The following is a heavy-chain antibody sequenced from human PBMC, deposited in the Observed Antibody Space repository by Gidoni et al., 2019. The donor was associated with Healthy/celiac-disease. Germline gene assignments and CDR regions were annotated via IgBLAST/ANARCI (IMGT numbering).Heavy chain of an antibody. V-gene: IGHV4-39*07. CDR1: GGPISISSYY. CDR3: ARAGGDYVWGSYRSAIFDY. CDR2: IYYTGST. Sequence: QLQLQESGPGLVKPSETLSLTCTVSGGPISISSYYWGWIRQPPGKGLEWIGSIYYTGSTYYNPSLKSRVTISVDTSKNQFSLKLSSVTAADTAVYYCARAGGDYVWGSYRSAIFDYWGQGTLVTVSS. J-gene: IGHJ4*02. D-gene: IGHD3-16*02.